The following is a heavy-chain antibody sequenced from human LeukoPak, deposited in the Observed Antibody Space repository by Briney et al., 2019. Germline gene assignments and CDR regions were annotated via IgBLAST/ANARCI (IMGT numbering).Heavy chain of an antibody. CDR3: ARSRDYDILTGYPNWFDP. J-gene: IGHJ5*02. CDR2: ISSSGSTI. V-gene: IGHV3-48*03. CDR1: GFTFSSYE. Sequence: GGSLRLSCAASGFTFSSYEMNWVRQAPGKGLEWVSYISSSGSTIYYADSVKGRFTISRDNAKNSLYLQMNSLRAEDTAVYYCARSRDYDILTGYPNWFDPWGQGTLVTVSS. D-gene: IGHD3-9*01.